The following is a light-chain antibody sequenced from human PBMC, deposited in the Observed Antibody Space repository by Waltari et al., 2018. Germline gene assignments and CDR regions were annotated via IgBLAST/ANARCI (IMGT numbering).Light chain of an antibody. CDR3: QSFDSNVRGGVV. Sequence: QSILTQPTSVSGAPGQRVTISCTGSSSNIGAGHDVHWYQAFPGTAPKLLIYGNTNRPAGVLDRFSGYKSGSSASLAINGLQAEDEADYYCQSFDSNVRGGVVFGGGTKVTVL. J-gene: IGLJ3*02. V-gene: IGLV1-40*01. CDR2: GNT. CDR1: SSNIGAGHD.